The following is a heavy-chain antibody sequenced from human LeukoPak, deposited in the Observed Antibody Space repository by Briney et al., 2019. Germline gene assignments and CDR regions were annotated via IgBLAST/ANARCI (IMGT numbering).Heavy chain of an antibody. V-gene: IGHV4-4*07. CDR2: IYTSEST. J-gene: IGHJ4*02. D-gene: IGHD1-26*01. CDR3: ARDTDLGTYNYYFDY. Sequence: SETLSLTCTVSGGSISSYYWSWIRQPAGKGLEWIGRIYTSESTNYNPSLKSRVTMSVDTSKNQFSLKLSSVTAADTAVYYCARDTDLGTYNYYFDYWGQGTLVTVSS. CDR1: GGSISSYY.